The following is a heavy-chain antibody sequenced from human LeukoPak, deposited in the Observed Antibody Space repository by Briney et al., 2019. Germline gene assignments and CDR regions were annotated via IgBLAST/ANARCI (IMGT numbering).Heavy chain of an antibody. CDR3: ARRYFDWPQVFDP. CDR2: IYYSGST. CDR1: GGSISSYY. Sequence: PSETLSLTCTVSGGSISSYYWSWIRQPPGKGLEWIGYIYYSGSTNYNPSLKSRVTISVDTSKNQFSLKLSSVTAADTAVYYCARRYFDWPQVFDPWGQGTLVTVSS. V-gene: IGHV4-59*01. D-gene: IGHD3-9*01. J-gene: IGHJ5*02.